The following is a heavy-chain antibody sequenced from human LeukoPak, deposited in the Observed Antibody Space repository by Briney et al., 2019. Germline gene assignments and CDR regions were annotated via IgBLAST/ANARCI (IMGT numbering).Heavy chain of an antibody. CDR3: ARDETDIVVVVAATDHGAFDI. J-gene: IGHJ3*02. V-gene: IGHV3-7*01. D-gene: IGHD2-15*01. CDR1: GFTFSSYW. CDR2: IKQDGSEK. Sequence: PGGSLRLSCAASGFTFSSYWMSWVRQAPGKGLEWVANIKQDGSEKYYVDSVKGRFTISRDNAKNSLYLQMNSLRAEDTAVYYCARDETDIVVVVAATDHGAFDIWGQGTMVTVSS.